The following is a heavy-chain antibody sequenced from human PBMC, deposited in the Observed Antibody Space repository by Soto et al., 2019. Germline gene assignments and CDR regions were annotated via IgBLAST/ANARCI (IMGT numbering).Heavy chain of an antibody. CDR1: GFTFSSYE. D-gene: IGHD2-2*01. CDR3: ERVTAVPGMDV. J-gene: IGHJ6*02. Sequence: GGSLRLSCAASGFTFSSYEMNWVRQAPGKGLEWVSYISSSGSTIYYADSVKGRFTISRDNAKNSLYLQMNSLRAEDTAVYYCERVTAVPGMDVWGQGTTVTVSS. V-gene: IGHV3-48*03. CDR2: ISSSGSTI.